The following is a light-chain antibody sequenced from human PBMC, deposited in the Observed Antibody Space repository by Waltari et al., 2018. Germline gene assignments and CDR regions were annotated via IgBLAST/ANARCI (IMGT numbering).Light chain of an antibody. CDR1: QSVSRA. Sequence: EIVLTQSPGSLSSSPGERVTLSCRASQSVSRALAWYQQKPGQAPRLLIFGASHRATGLPDRFSGSGSETDFSLTISRLEPEDFAVYYCQHYVRLPATFGRGTKVEIK. CDR2: GAS. V-gene: IGKV3-20*01. J-gene: IGKJ1*01. CDR3: QHYVRLPAT.